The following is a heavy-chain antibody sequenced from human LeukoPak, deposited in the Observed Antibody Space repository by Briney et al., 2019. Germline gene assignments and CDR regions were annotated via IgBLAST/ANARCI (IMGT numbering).Heavy chain of an antibody. Sequence: GGSLRLSCAASGFIFSDYYLHWIRQAPGQVLEWISCISNSGNTIYYAASVEGRFTISRDNAKNSLYLQMDSLRAEDTAIYYCAKELQSFVWSQNFHSWGQGTLVTVSS. CDR2: ISNSGNTI. V-gene: IGHV3-11*01. CDR1: GFIFSDYY. D-gene: IGHD3-9*01. CDR3: AKELQSFVWSQNFHS. J-gene: IGHJ4*02.